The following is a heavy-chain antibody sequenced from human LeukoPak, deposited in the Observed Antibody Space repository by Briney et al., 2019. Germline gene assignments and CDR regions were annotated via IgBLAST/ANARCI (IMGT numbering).Heavy chain of an antibody. CDR2: MWYDGSRE. J-gene: IGHJ4*02. CDR1: GFILSTHG. CDR3: ARDLSFGSLDF. V-gene: IGHV3-33*01. D-gene: IGHD1-26*01. Sequence: GGSLRLSCAASGFILSTHGMHWVRQAPRKGLEWVAGMWYDGSREDYADSVKGRFTISRDMSKNTLNLQMNSLRVEDTAMFYCARDLSFGSLDFRGQGTLVTVSS.